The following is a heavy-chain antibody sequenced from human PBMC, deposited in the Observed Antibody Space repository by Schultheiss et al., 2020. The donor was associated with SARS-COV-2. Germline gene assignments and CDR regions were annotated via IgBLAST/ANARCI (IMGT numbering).Heavy chain of an antibody. D-gene: IGHD3-10*01. J-gene: IGHJ6*02. CDR1: GGSISSYY. CDR3: ARGGGVPLWLGELLWGEYYYGMDV. Sequence: SETLSLTCTVSGGSISSYYWSWIRQPPGKGLEWIGYIYDTVTTKYNPSLKSRVTISVDTSKNQFSLKLSSVTAADTAVYYCARGGGVPLWLGELLWGEYYYGMDVWGQGTTVTVSS. CDR2: IYDTVTT. V-gene: IGHV4-59*01.